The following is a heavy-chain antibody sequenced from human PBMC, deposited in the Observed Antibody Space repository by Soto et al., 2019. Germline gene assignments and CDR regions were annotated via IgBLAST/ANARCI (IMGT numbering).Heavy chain of an antibody. Sequence: QVQLVQSGAEVREPGASVKVSCKTSGYTFSRYGITWVRQAPGQGLEWMGWINGNTGHTIYAMNLEDRLTISTDTSSSTAYIELSSLISVNTDLYYCAIERNWEPLPYWRQVTLVTVSS. J-gene: IGHJ4*02. D-gene: IGHD1-26*01. CDR1: GYTFSRYG. CDR2: INGNTGHT. V-gene: IGHV1-18*01. CDR3: AIERNWEPLPY.